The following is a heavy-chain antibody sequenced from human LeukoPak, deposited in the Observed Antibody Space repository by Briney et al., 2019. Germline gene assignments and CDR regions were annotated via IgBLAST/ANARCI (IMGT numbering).Heavy chain of an antibody. CDR2: IWYDGSNK. Sequence: GGSLRLSCAASGFTFSSYGMHWVRQAPGKGLEWVAVIWYDGSNKYYADSVKGRFTISRDNSKNTLYLQMNSLRAEDTAVYYCARDCSSTSCYISPNYYYGMDVWGQGTTVTVSS. V-gene: IGHV3-33*01. CDR3: ARDCSSTSCYISPNYYYGMDV. D-gene: IGHD2-2*02. J-gene: IGHJ6*02. CDR1: GFTFSSYG.